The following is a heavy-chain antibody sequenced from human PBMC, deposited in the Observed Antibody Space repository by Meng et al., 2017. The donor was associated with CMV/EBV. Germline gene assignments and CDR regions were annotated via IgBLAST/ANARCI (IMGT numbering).Heavy chain of an antibody. CDR1: GFTFSSYA. J-gene: IGHJ4*02. D-gene: IGHD6-13*01. V-gene: IGHV3-30-3*01. CDR3: ASRIAAADPFDY. CDR2: ISYDGSNK. Sequence: GGSLRLSCAASGFTFSSYAMHWVRQAPGKGLEWVAVISYDGSNKYYADSVKGRFTISRDNSKNTLYLQMNSLRAEDTAVYYCASRIAAADPFDYWGQGTLVTVSS.